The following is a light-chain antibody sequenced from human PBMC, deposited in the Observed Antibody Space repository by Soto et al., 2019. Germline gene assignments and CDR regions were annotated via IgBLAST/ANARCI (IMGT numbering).Light chain of an antibody. V-gene: IGKV1-9*01. CDR3: QQFNAYPLT. CDR1: QGISDY. J-gene: IGKJ4*01. Sequence: DIQLTQSPSFLSASVGDRVTISCRASQGISDYLAWYQQKPGKAPKLLIYGASTLQSGVPSRFSGSASGTEFTLTISSLQPEDFATHFCQQFNAYPLTFGGGTKLAIK. CDR2: GAS.